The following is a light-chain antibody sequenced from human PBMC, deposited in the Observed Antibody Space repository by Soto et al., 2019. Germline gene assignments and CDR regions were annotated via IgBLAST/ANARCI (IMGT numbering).Light chain of an antibody. CDR3: AVWDDSLSAGV. Sequence: QSVLAQPPSASGTPGQRVTISCSGSTSNIGSTSSIGSDYVYWYQQLPGTAPRLLIYSTNQRPSGVPDRISGSKSGTSATLAISGLRFDDEADYYCAVWDDSLSAGVFGGGTKVTVL. CDR1: TSNIGSTSSIGSDY. J-gene: IGLJ2*01. CDR2: STN. V-gene: IGLV1-47*02.